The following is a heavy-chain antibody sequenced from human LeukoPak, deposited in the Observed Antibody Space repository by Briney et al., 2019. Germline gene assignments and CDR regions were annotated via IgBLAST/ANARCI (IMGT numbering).Heavy chain of an antibody. J-gene: IGHJ4*02. V-gene: IGHV3-23*01. CDR2: ISVSGGSI. D-gene: IGHD3-22*01. CDR1: GFTFSNYA. CDR3: AKEHNVLTMMGGLDS. Sequence: PGGSLRLSCAASGFTFSNYALHWVRQAPGKGLEWVSGISVSGGSIYYADSVTGRFTISRDNSKDTLYLQMNSLRVEDTALYYCAKEHNVLTMMGGLDSWGQGTLVTVSS.